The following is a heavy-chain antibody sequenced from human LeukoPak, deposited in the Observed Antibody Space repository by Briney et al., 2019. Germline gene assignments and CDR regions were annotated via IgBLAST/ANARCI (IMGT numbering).Heavy chain of an antibody. V-gene: IGHV3-33*01. CDR3: ARDSRTGSWCSSFDY. CDR2: IWYDGSNK. J-gene: IGHJ4*02. Sequence: GGSLRLSCAASGFTFSSYGMHWVRQAPGKGLEWVAVIWYDGSNKYYADSVKGRFTISRDNSKNTLYLQMNSLRAEDTAVYYCARDSRTGSWCSSFDYWGQGTLVTVSS. CDR1: GFTFSSYG. D-gene: IGHD6-13*01.